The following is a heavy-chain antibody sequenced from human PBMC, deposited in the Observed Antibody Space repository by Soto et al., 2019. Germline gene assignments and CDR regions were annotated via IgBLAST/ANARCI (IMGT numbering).Heavy chain of an antibody. Sequence: EVQLLESGGVVVQPGGSLRLSCAASGFTFYDYTMHWVRQAPVKGLEWVSLSSRDGGSTDYADSVNGRFTISRDNSKNFLYLQMKSLRTEDTGLYYCAKDVGGVAGPYGGLDYWGQGTLVTVSS. CDR1: GFTFYDYT. V-gene: IGHV3-43*01. CDR2: SSRDGGST. CDR3: AKDVGGVAGPYGGLDY. J-gene: IGHJ4*02. D-gene: IGHD6-19*01.